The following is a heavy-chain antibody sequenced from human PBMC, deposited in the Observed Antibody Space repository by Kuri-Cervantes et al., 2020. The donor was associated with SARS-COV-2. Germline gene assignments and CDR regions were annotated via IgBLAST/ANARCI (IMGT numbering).Heavy chain of an antibody. CDR1: GGSFTGYY. CDR3: ARRGSSSLYRY. J-gene: IGHJ4*02. Sequence: SQTLSLTCAVHGGSFTGYYWSWVRQPPGKGLEWIGEINHSGSTNYNPSLKSRVTISVDTSKNQFSLKLSSVTAADTAVYYCARRGSSSLYRYWGQGTLVTVSS. CDR2: INHSGST. D-gene: IGHD6-13*01. V-gene: IGHV4-34*01.